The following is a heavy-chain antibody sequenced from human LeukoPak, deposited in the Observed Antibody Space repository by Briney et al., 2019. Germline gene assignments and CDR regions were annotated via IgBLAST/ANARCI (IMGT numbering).Heavy chain of an antibody. Sequence: SETLSLTCAVYGGSFRGYYWSWIRQPPGKGLEWIGEINHSGSTNYNPSLKSRVTISVDTSKNQFSLKLSSVTAADTAVYYCARGSPGSSSWYWGRPSPFDYWGQGTLVTVSS. D-gene: IGHD6-13*01. CDR1: GGSFRGYY. V-gene: IGHV4-34*01. CDR2: INHSGST. J-gene: IGHJ4*02. CDR3: ARGSPGSSSWYWGRPSPFDY.